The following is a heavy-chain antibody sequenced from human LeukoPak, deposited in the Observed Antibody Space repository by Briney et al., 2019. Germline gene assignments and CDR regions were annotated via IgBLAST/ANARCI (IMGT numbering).Heavy chain of an antibody. J-gene: IGHJ4*02. CDR3: ASRGSQNPDY. V-gene: IGHV3-23*01. D-gene: IGHD2-15*01. CDR1: GFTFSSYA. CDR2: TSGIT. Sequence: GGSLRLSCAASGFTFSSYAMSWVRQAPGKGLEWVSTTSGITYYANSVKGRFTISRDNANNSLFLQMNSLRAEDTAVYYCASRGSQNPDYWGQGTLVTVSS.